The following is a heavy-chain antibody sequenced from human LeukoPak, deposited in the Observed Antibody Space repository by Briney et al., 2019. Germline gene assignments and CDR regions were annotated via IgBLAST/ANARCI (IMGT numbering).Heavy chain of an antibody. CDR2: IYNSGST. J-gene: IGHJ4*02. D-gene: IGHD1-26*01. CDR1: GGSINSYY. Sequence: SETLSLTCTVSGGSINSYYWSWIRQPPGKGLEWIGYIYNSGSTNYNPSLKSRVTISVDTSKNQFSLKLSSVTAADTAVYYCARGRSYCIDYWGQGTLVTVSS. CDR3: ARGRSYCIDY. V-gene: IGHV4-59*01.